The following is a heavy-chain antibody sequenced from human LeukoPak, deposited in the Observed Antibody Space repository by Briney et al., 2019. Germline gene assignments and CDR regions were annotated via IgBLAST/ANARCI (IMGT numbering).Heavy chain of an antibody. V-gene: IGHV3-48*03. CDR3: ASGIAVAALDY. CDR1: GFTFSSYE. D-gene: IGHD6-19*01. Sequence: GGSLRLSCAASGFTFSSYEMNWVRQAPGKGLEWVSYISSSGSTIYYADSVKGRFTISRDNAKNSLYLQMNSLRAEDTAVYYCASGIAVAALDYWGQGTLVTVSS. J-gene: IGHJ4*02. CDR2: ISSSGSTI.